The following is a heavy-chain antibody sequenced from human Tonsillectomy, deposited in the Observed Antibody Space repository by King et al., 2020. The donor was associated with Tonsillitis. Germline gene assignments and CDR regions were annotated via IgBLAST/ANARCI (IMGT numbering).Heavy chain of an antibody. Sequence: VQLVESGAEVKKPGESLKISCTGSGYSFTSQWIGWVRQLPGQGLEWMGIINPGDSDTRYSPSFQGKVTISADKSISTAYLQWSSLKASDTAMYYCARQRGYSDYGTGYWGQGTLVTVSS. CDR1: GYSFTSQW. J-gene: IGHJ4*02. CDR2: INPGDSDT. CDR3: ARQRGYSDYGTGY. D-gene: IGHD5-12*01. V-gene: IGHV5-51*01.